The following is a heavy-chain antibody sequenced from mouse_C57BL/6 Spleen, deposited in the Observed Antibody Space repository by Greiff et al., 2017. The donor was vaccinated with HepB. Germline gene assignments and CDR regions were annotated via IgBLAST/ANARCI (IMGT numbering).Heavy chain of an antibody. V-gene: IGHV2-6*03. J-gene: IGHJ4*01. CDR2: IWSDGST. CDR1: GFSLTSYG. Sequence: VQLQESGPGLVAPSQSLSITCTVSGFSLTSYGVHWVRQPPGKGLEWLVVIWSDGSTTYNSALKSRLSISKDNSKSQVFLKRNSLQTDDTAMYYCARAYSNYDAMDYWGQGTSVTVSS. CDR3: ARAYSNYDAMDY. D-gene: IGHD2-5*01.